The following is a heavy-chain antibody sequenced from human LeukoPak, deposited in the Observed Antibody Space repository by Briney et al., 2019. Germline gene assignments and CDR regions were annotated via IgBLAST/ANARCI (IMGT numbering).Heavy chain of an antibody. V-gene: IGHV4-59*01. Sequence: PSETLSLTCTVSGGSISSYLWSWIRQPPGKGLEWIGYIYYSGSTNYNPSLKSRVTILVDTSKNQFSLKVSSVTAADTAVYYCARGQYSGSCFDNWGQGSLATVSS. CDR3: ARGQYSGSCFDN. J-gene: IGHJ4*02. CDR2: IYYSGST. D-gene: IGHD1-26*01. CDR1: GGSISSYL.